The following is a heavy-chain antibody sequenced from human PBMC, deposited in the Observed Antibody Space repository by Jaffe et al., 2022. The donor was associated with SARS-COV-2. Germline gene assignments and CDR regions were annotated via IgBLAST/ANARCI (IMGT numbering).Heavy chain of an antibody. V-gene: IGHV3-21*01. CDR3: AREWDLWSGYFPPGGSDV. CDR1: GFTFSTYS. Sequence: EVQLVESGGGLVQPGGSLRLSCAASGFTFSTYSMNWVRQAPGKGLEWVSSIRSKSDHIYYAESVRGRFTISRDNAKNSLYLQMNGLRVEDTAVYYCAREWDLWSGYFPPGGSDVWGQGTMVTVS. D-gene: IGHD3-3*01. J-gene: IGHJ3*01. CDR2: IRSKSDHI.